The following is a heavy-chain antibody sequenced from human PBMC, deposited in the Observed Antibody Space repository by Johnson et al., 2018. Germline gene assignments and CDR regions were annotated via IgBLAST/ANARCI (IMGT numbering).Heavy chain of an antibody. J-gene: IGHJ1*01. CDR2: ISWNSGSI. CDR1: GFTFDDYA. CDR3: ARDGGYYYDSSGYYLAEYFQH. Sequence: EVQLVESGGGLVQPGRSLRLSCAASGFTFDDYAMHWVRQAPGKGLEWVSGISWNSGSIGYADSVKGRFTISRDNSKNSLYLQMNSLRAEDTAVYYCARDGGYYYDSSGYYLAEYFQHWGQGTLVTVSS. V-gene: IGHV3-9*01. D-gene: IGHD3-22*01.